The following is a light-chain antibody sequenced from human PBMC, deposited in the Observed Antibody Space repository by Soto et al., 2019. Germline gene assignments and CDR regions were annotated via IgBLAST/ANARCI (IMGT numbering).Light chain of an antibody. CDR2: AAS. J-gene: IGKJ2*01. V-gene: IGKV1-9*01. CDR3: QQLNSYRYT. Sequence: DIQLTQSPSFLSASVGDRVTITCRASQGISSYLAWYQQKPGKAPKLLIYAASTLQSGVPSRFSGSGSGTEFTLTIISLQPEDFATYYCQQLNSYRYTFGQGTKLEIK. CDR1: QGISSY.